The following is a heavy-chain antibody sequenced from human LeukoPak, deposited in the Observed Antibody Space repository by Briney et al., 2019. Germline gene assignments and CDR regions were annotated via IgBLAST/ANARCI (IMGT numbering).Heavy chain of an antibody. V-gene: IGHV1-3*01. CDR1: GYTFTSYA. Sequence: ASVKVSCKASGYTFTSYAMHWVRQAPGQRLEWMGWINAGNGNTKYSQKFQGRVTITRDTSASTAYMELSSLRSEDTAVYYCARDQASAAVGTVYYYHGMDVWGQGTTVTVSS. CDR3: ARDQASAAVGTVYYYHGMDV. D-gene: IGHD6-13*01. CDR2: INAGNGNT. J-gene: IGHJ6*02.